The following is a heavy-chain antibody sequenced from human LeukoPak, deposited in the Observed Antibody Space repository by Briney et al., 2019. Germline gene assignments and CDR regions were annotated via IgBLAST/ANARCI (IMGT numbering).Heavy chain of an antibody. CDR3: ARAQTGDFDY. V-gene: IGHV3-21*04. CDR2: INSRSSYL. D-gene: IGHD7-27*01. CDR1: GFTFSSYS. J-gene: IGHJ4*02. Sequence: GGSLRLSCAASGFTFSSYSMNWVRQAPGKGLEWVSSINSRSSYLYYADSVKGRITISRDNAKNSLYLQMNSLRAEDTAVYYCARAQTGDFDYWGQGTLVTVSS.